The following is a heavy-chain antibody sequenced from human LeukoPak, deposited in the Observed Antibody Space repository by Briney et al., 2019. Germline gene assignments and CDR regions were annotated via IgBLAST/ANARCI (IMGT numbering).Heavy chain of an antibody. CDR1: GGTFSSYA. V-gene: IGHV1-69*06. Sequence: VASVKVSFKASGGTFSSYAISWVRRAPGQGLEWMGGIIPIFGTANYAQKFQGRVTITADKSTSTAYMELSSLRSEDTAVYYCAIAAAGTGWFAPWGKGTLVTVSS. J-gene: IGHJ5*02. D-gene: IGHD6-13*01. CDR3: AIAAAGTGWFAP. CDR2: IIPIFGTA.